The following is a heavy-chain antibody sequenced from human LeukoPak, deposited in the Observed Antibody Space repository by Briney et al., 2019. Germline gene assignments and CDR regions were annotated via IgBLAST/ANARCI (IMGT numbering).Heavy chain of an antibody. Sequence: SETLSLTCIVSGGSINNYYWSWLPQPPGKGLEGVGYIYYRGSTNYNPSLKSRVSISVDTSKNQFSLRLNSATAADTAVYYCARGGDYGDLRYFDYWGQGTLVTVSS. CDR1: GGSINNYY. CDR2: IYYRGST. J-gene: IGHJ4*02. V-gene: IGHV4-59*01. D-gene: IGHD4-17*01. CDR3: ARGGDYGDLRYFDY.